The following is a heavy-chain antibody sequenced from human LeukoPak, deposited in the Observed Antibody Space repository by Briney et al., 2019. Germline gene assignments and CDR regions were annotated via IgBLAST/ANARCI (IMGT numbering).Heavy chain of an antibody. D-gene: IGHD3-10*01. CDR2: ISAYNGNT. J-gene: IGHJ6*02. Sequence: GASVKVSCKASGYTITSDGISWVRQAPGQGLEWMGWISAYNGNTNYAQKLQGRVTMTTDTSTSTAYMELRSLRSDDTAVYYCARADYYGSGSYYNYYYYYYGMDVWGPGTTVTVSS. V-gene: IGHV1-18*01. CDR1: GYTITSDG. CDR3: ARADYYGSGSYYNYYYYYYGMDV.